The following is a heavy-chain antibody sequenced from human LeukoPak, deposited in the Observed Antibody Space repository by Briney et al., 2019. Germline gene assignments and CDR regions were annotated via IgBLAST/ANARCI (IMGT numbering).Heavy chain of an antibody. V-gene: IGHV4-39*01. Sequence: SETLSLTCTVSGGSISSSSYYWGWIRQPPGKGLEWIGSIYYSGSTYYNPSLKSRVTISVDTSKNQFSLKLSSVTAADTAVYYCAGQYYYGSGTDYWGQGTLVTVSS. CDR2: IYYSGST. CDR3: AGQYYYGSGTDY. CDR1: GGSISSSSYY. J-gene: IGHJ4*02. D-gene: IGHD3-10*01.